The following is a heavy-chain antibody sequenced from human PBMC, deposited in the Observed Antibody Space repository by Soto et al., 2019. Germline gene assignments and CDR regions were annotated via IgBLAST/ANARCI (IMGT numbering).Heavy chain of an antibody. CDR3: ARDLETYYFDY. Sequence: QVQLVESGGGVVQPGRSLRLSCAASGFTFSSYAMHWVRQAPGKGLEWVAVIWYDGSNKYYADSVKGRFTISRDNSKNTLYLQMNSPRAEDTAVYYCARDLETYYFDYWGQGTLVTVSS. CDR2: IWYDGSNK. V-gene: IGHV3-33*08. D-gene: IGHD1-1*01. CDR1: GFTFSSYA. J-gene: IGHJ4*02.